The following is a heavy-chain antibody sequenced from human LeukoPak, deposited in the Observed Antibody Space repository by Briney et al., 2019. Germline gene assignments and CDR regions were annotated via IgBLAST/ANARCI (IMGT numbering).Heavy chain of an antibody. V-gene: IGHV4-39*07. J-gene: IGHJ1*01. CDR2: IYYRGSISHT. Sequence: PSETLSLTCTVSGGSISSGSYYWGWIRQPPGKGLEWIGIIYYRGSISHTSYNPSLKSRVTISEDMSKNQFSLKLSSVTAADTAVYYCARDPSTRKYFQYWGQGTLVTVSS. CDR3: ARDPSTRKYFQY. D-gene: IGHD3-3*02. CDR1: GGSISSGSYY.